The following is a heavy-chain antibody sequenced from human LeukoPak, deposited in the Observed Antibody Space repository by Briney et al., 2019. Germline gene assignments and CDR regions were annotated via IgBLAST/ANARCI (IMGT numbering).Heavy chain of an antibody. V-gene: IGHV3-30*18. CDR2: ISYDGSNK. D-gene: IGHD6-19*01. Sequence: GGSLRLSCAASGHTFNRYGMHWARHAPGKGLEWVAVISYDGSNKYYADAVKGRFTISRDNSKNTLYLQMNSLRAEDTAVYYCAKAPAPASGIAVAGSPVKYYYYGMDVWGQGTTVTVSS. CDR3: AKAPAPASGIAVAGSPVKYYYYGMDV. J-gene: IGHJ6*02. CDR1: GHTFNRYG.